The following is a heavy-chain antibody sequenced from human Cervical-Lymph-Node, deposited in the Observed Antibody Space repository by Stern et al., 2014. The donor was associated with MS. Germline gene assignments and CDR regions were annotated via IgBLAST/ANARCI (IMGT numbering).Heavy chain of an antibody. CDR1: GVFISRGGDY. CDR2: IYYSGST. Sequence: QLQLQESGPGLVRPSQTLSLTCTVSGVFISRGGDYWTLIRQPPGKGPEWIGSIYYSGSTYYNPSLKGRLLISLDTSGNHFSLNLNSVTAADTAVYYCARDVYSDSRRGLDVWGQGTTVTVSS. V-gene: IGHV4-31*03. CDR3: ARDVYSDSRRGLDV. J-gene: IGHJ6*02. D-gene: IGHD5-12*01.